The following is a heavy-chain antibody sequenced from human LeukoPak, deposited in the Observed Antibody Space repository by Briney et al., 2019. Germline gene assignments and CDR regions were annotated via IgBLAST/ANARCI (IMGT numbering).Heavy chain of an antibody. CDR3: ARDYQYSSGWEFDY. V-gene: IGHV1-2*02. Sequence: ASVKVSCKASGDTFTGYYMHWVRQAPGQGLEWMGWINPNSGDTKYAQKFQGRVTMTRDTSISTAYMEVSRLTSDDTAVYYCARDYQYSSGWEFDYWGQGTLVTVFS. D-gene: IGHD6-19*01. CDR1: GDTFTGYY. J-gene: IGHJ4*02. CDR2: INPNSGDT.